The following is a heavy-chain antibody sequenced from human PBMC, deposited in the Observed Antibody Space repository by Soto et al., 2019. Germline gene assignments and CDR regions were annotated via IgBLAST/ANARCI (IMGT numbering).Heavy chain of an antibody. V-gene: IGHV1-46*03. J-gene: IGHJ4*02. D-gene: IGHD3-10*01. CDR1: GYTFTSYY. Sequence: QVQLVQSGAEVKKPGASVKVSCKASGYTFTSYYMHWVRQAPGQGLEWMGIINPSGGSTSYAQKFQGRVTMTRDTSTSTGYMELSSLRSEDTAVYYCARAVLLWFGESNYFDYWGQGTLVTVSS. CDR2: INPSGGST. CDR3: ARAVLLWFGESNYFDY.